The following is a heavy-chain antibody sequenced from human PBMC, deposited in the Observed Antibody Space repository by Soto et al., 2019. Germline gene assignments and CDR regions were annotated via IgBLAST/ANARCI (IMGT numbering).Heavy chain of an antibody. CDR3: ARDRYCSSTSCYYYYYYMDV. V-gene: IGHV3-7*01. D-gene: IGHD2-2*01. Sequence: GGSLRLSCAASGFTFSSYWMSWVRQAPGKGLEWGANIKQDGSEKYYVDSVKGRFTISRDNAKNSLYLQMNSLRAEDTAVYYCARDRYCSSTSCYYYYYYMDVWGKGTTVTVSS. J-gene: IGHJ6*03. CDR2: IKQDGSEK. CDR1: GFTFSSYW.